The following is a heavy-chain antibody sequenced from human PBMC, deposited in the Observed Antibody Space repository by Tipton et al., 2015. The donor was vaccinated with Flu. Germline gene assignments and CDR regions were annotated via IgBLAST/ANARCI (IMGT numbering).Heavy chain of an antibody. CDR1: GFTFSSYA. CDR3: ARGLWFGELLLRGWLDP. Sequence: QLVQSGGGVVQPGRSLRLSCAASGFTFSSYAMHWVRQAPGKGLEWVAVISYDGSNKYYADSVKGRFTISRDNSKNTLYLQMNSLRAEDTAVYYCARGLWFGELLLRGWLDPWCQGTLVTVSS. CDR2: ISYDGSNK. V-gene: IGHV3-30-3*01. D-gene: IGHD3-10*01. J-gene: IGHJ5*02.